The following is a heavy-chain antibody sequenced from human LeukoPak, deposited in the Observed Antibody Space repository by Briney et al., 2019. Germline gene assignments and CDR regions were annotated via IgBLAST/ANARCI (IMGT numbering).Heavy chain of an antibody. CDR3: AKKPSSGYYYIDY. Sequence: GGSLRLSCAASGFTVSSNYMSWVRQAPGKGLEWVSIIYTGGSAYYADSVKGRFTISRDNSKNTLYLQMNSLRAEDTAVYCCAKKPSSGYYYIDYWGQGTLVTVSS. CDR1: GFTVSSNY. CDR2: IYTGGSA. V-gene: IGHV3-53*01. D-gene: IGHD3-22*01. J-gene: IGHJ4*02.